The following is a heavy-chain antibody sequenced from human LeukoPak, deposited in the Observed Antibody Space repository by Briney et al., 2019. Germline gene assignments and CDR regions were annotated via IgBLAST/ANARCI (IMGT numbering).Heavy chain of an antibody. CDR2: IYYSGST. CDR1: GGSISSSSYY. V-gene: IGHV4-39*07. D-gene: IGHD1-14*01. Sequence: SETLSLTCTVSGGSISSSSYYWGWIRQPPGRGLEWIGNIYYSGSTYSNPSLKGRVTISVDTSKNQFSLKLSSVTAADTAVYYCARDDSVGTRRNFDYWGQGTLVTVSS. J-gene: IGHJ4*02. CDR3: ARDDSVGTRRNFDY.